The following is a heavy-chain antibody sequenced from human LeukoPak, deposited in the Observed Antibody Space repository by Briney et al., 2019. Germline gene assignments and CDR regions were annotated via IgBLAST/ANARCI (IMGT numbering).Heavy chain of an antibody. CDR2: INTNTGNP. Sequence: ASVKVSCKASGYTFTSYDINWVRQAPGQGLEWMGWINTNTGNPTYAQGFTGRFVFSLDTSVSTAYLQISSLKAEDTAVYYCARGSSSGWSQNYYYYYGMDVWGQGTTVTVSS. J-gene: IGHJ6*02. CDR1: GYTFTSYD. V-gene: IGHV7-4-1*02. CDR3: ARGSSSGWSQNYYYYYGMDV. D-gene: IGHD6-19*01.